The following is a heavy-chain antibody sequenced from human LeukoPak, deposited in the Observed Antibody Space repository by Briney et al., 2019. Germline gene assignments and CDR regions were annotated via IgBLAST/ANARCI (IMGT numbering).Heavy chain of an antibody. J-gene: IGHJ4*02. CDR2: INHSGGT. V-gene: IGHV4-34*01. CDR3: ARRDRYYCSGGSCYYFDY. Sequence: PSETLSLTCAVYGGSFSGCYWSWIRQPPGKGLEWIGEINHSGGTNYNPSLKSRVTTSVDTSKNQFSLKLSSVTAADTAVYYCARRDRYYCSGGSCYYFDYWGQGTLVTVSS. D-gene: IGHD2-15*01. CDR1: GGSFSGCY.